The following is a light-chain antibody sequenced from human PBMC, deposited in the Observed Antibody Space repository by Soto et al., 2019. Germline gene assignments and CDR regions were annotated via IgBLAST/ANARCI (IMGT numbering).Light chain of an antibody. V-gene: IGKV1-5*01. CDR1: QTITNW. CDR2: DAS. CDR3: QQYKSFWT. Sequence: QMTQTQYILCASVGDRVTITFRSSQTITNWLAWYQQKPGKAPRLLIYDASSLESWVPSRFSGSGSGTEFTLTISSLQSEDFATYYCQQYKSFWTFGQGTIVDI. J-gene: IGKJ1*01.